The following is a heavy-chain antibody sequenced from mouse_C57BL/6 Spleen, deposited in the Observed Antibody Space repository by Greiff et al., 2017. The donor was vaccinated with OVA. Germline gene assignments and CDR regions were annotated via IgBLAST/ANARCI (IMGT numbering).Heavy chain of an antibody. CDR3: AREDYGGSSGYFDV. J-gene: IGHJ1*03. Sequence: VQLQQPGAELVKPGASVKMSCKASGYTFTSYWITWVKQRPGQGLEWIGDIYPGSGSTNYNEKFKSKATLTVDTSSSTAYMQLSSLTSEDSAVYYCAREDYGGSSGYFDVWGTGTTVTVSS. V-gene: IGHV1-55*01. CDR2: IYPGSGST. D-gene: IGHD1-1*01. CDR1: GYTFTSYW.